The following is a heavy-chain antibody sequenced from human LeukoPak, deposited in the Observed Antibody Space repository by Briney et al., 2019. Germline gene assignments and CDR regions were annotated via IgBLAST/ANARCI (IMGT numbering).Heavy chain of an antibody. CDR2: IYYSGST. D-gene: IGHD6-13*01. CDR1: GGSISSYY. V-gene: IGHV4-59*01. J-gene: IGHJ4*02. Sequence: SETLSLTCTVSGGSISSYYWSWIRQPPGKGLEWIGYIYYSGSTNYNPSLKSRVTISVDTSKNQFSLKLTSVTAADTAVYYCARFSFSSSDFDYWGQGTLVTVSS. CDR3: ARFSFSSSDFDY.